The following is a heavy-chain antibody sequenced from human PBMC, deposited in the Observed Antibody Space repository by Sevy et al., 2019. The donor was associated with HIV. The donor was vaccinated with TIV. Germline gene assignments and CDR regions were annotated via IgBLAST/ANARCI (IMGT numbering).Heavy chain of an antibody. V-gene: IGHV3-30-3*01. CDR3: ARVHDCSYDFWSGYTRTYYYYGMDV. CDR1: GFTFSSYA. CDR2: ISYDGSNK. J-gene: IGHJ6*02. D-gene: IGHD3-3*01. Sequence: GGSLRLSCAASGFTFSSYAMHWVRQAPGKGLEWVAVISYDGSNKYYADSVKGRFTISRDNSKNTLYLQMNSLRAEDTAVYYCARVHDCSYDFWSGYTRTYYYYGMDVWGQGTTVTVSS.